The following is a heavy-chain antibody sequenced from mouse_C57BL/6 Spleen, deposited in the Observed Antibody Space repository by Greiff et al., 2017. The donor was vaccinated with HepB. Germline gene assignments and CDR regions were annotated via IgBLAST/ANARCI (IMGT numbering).Heavy chain of an antibody. CDR3: TRYYGGVDYAMDY. CDR2: IDPETGGT. Sequence: QVQLQQSGAELVRPGASVTLSCKASGYTFTDYEMHWVKQTPVHGLEWIGAIDPETGGTAYNQKFKGKAILTADKSSSTAYMELRSLTSEDSAVYYCTRYYGGVDYAMDYWGQGTSVTVSS. CDR1: GYTFTDYE. J-gene: IGHJ4*01. V-gene: IGHV1-15*01. D-gene: IGHD1-1*01.